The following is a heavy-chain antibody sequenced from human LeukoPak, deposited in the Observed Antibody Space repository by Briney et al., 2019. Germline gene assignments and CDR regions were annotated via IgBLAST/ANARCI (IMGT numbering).Heavy chain of an antibody. CDR2: IYTSGST. J-gene: IGHJ5*02. D-gene: IGHD6-13*01. V-gene: IGHV4-4*07. CDR1: GGSISSYY. CDR3: ARAFSSSWYFNWFDP. Sequence: SETLSLTCTVSGGSISSYYWSWIRQPAGKGLEWIGRIYTSGSTNYNSSLKSRVTISVDTSKNQFSLKLSSVTAADTAVYYCARAFSSSWYFNWFDPWGQGTLVTVSS.